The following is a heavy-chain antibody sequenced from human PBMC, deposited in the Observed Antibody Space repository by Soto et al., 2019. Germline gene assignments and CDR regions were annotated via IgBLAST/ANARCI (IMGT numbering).Heavy chain of an antibody. Sequence: ESGGGVVQPGRSLRLSCAASGFTFSSYAMHWVRQAPGKGLEWVAVISYDGSNKYYADSVKGRFTISRDKSKNTLYLQMNSLRAEDTAVYYCARVDTRWLQWGIDYWGQGTLVTVSS. CDR1: GFTFSSYA. V-gene: IGHV3-30-3*01. CDR3: ARVDTRWLQWGIDY. CDR2: ISYDGSNK. D-gene: IGHD3-16*01. J-gene: IGHJ4*02.